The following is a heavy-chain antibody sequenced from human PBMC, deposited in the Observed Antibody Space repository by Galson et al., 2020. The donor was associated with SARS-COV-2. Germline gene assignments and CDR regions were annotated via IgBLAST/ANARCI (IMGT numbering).Heavy chain of an antibody. V-gene: IGHV3-9*01. Sequence: GGSLRLSCAASGFTFDDYAMHWVRQAPGKGLEWVSGISWNSGSIGYADSVKGRFTISRDNAKNSLYLQMNSLRAEDTALYYCAKVTAGLESHYYYYYYMDVWGKGTTVTVSS. CDR1: GFTFDDYA. D-gene: IGHD3-3*01. J-gene: IGHJ6*03. CDR3: AKVTAGLESHYYYYYYMDV. CDR2: ISWNSGSI.